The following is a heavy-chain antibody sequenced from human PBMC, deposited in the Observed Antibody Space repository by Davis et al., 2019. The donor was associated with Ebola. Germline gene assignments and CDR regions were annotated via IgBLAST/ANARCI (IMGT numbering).Heavy chain of an antibody. CDR3: ARDNYWKLDY. CDR2: IGSRGSPI. J-gene: IGHJ4*02. Sequence: GESLKISCAASGFTFTSYYMNWIRQPPGKGLEWLSYIGSRGSPIYYADSVKGRFTISRDNARNSFYLQMNSLRVEDTAVYYCARDNYWKLDYWGQGILVTVSS. D-gene: IGHD4-11*01. CDR1: GFTFTSYY. V-gene: IGHV3-11*04.